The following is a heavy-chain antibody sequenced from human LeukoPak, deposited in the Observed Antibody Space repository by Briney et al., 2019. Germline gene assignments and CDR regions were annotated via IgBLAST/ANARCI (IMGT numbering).Heavy chain of an antibody. Sequence: ASVKVSCKASGYTFTSYGISWVRQAPGQGLEWMGWISAYNGNTNYAQKLQGRVTMTTDTSTSTAYMELRGLRSDDTAVYYCARGVLWFGEYDCDDYYYYGMDVWGKGTTVTVSS. J-gene: IGHJ6*04. CDR2: ISAYNGNT. CDR3: ARGVLWFGEYDCDDYYYYGMDV. D-gene: IGHD3-10*01. CDR1: GYTFTSYG. V-gene: IGHV1-18*04.